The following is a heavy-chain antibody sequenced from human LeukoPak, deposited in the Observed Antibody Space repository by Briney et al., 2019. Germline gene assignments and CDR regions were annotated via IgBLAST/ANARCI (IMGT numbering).Heavy chain of an antibody. V-gene: IGHV4-39*01. D-gene: IGHD1-26*01. J-gene: IGHJ5*02. Sequence: DPSETLSLTCTVSGGSISSSSYYWGWIRQPPGKGLEWIGSIYYSGSTYYNPSLKSRVTISVDTSKNQFSLKLSSVTAADTAVYYCARTVGATWRWFDPWGQGTLVTVSS. CDR2: IYYSGST. CDR1: GGSISSSSYY. CDR3: ARTVGATWRWFDP.